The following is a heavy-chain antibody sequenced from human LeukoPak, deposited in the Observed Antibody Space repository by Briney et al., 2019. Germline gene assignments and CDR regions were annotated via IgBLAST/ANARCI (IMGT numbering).Heavy chain of an antibody. CDR3: ARDLKKSDYYYYGMDV. J-gene: IGHJ6*02. CDR2: IYYSGST. Sequence: PSETLSLTCTVSGGSISSYYWSWIRQPPGKGLEWIGYIYYSGSTNYNSSLKSRVTISVDTSKNQFSLKLSPVTAADTAVYYCARDLKKSDYYYYGMDVWGQGTTVTVSS. V-gene: IGHV4-59*01. CDR1: GGSISSYY.